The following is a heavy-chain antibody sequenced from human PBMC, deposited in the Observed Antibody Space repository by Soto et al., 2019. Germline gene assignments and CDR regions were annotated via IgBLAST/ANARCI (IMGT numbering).Heavy chain of an antibody. V-gene: IGHV3-23*01. CDR2: ISGSGGST. D-gene: IGHD3-3*01. CDR1: GFTFSSYA. CDR3: AKYIGRDDFWSGPTIRDY. J-gene: IGHJ4*02. Sequence: PGGSLRLSCAVSGFTFSSYAMSWVRQAPGKGLEWVSAISGSGGSTYYADSVKGRFTISRDNSKNTLYLQMNSVRAEDTAVYYCAKYIGRDDFWSGPTIRDYWGQGTLVTVSS.